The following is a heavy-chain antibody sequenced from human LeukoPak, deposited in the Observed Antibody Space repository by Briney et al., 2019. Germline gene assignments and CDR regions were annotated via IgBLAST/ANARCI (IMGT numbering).Heavy chain of an antibody. CDR1: GGSFSGYY. CDR3: NRIDRITMVRGSDGRYYYGMDV. CDR2: INHSGST. J-gene: IGHJ6*02. Sequence: SETLSLTCAVYGGSFSGYYWSWIRQPPGKGLEWIGEINHSGSTNYNPSLKSRVTISVDTSKNQFSLKLSSVTAADTAVYYCNRIDRITMVRGSDGRYYYGMDVWGQGTTVTVSS. V-gene: IGHV4-34*03. D-gene: IGHD3-10*01.